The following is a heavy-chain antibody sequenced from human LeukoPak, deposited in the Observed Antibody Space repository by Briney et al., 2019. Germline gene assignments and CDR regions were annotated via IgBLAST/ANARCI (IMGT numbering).Heavy chain of an antibody. J-gene: IGHJ4*02. CDR1: GGSISSSSYY. D-gene: IGHD3-10*01. V-gene: IGHV4-39*01. CDR2: IYYSGST. Sequence: SETLSLTCTVSGGSISSSSYYWGWIRQPPGKGLEWIGSIYYSGSTYYNPSLKGRVTISVDTSKNQFSLKLSSVTAADTAVYYCARRSGPMVRGVITNWGQGTLVTVSS. CDR3: ARRSGPMVRGVITN.